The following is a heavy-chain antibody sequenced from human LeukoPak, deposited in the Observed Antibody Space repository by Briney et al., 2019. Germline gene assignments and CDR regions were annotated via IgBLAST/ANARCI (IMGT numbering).Heavy chain of an antibody. V-gene: IGHV4-34*01. CDR3: ALIGDIVVVPAAIRHDY. Sequence: SETLSLTCAVYGGSFSGYYWSWIPQPPGNGLEWIGEINHSGSTNYDPSLKSRVTISVDTSKNQFSLKLSSVTAADTAVYYCALIGDIVVVPAAIRHDYWGQGTLVTVSS. D-gene: IGHD2-2*02. CDR1: GGSFSGYY. CDR2: INHSGST. J-gene: IGHJ4*02.